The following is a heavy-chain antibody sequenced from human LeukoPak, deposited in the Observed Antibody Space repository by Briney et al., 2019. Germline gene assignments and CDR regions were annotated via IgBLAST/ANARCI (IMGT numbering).Heavy chain of an antibody. J-gene: IGHJ4*02. Sequence: GASVNVSCKASGGTFSSYAISWVRQAPGQGLEWMGGIIPIFGTANYAQKFQGRVTITADESTSTAYMELSSLRSEDTAVYYCAREYCSGGSCPFDYWGQGTLVTVSS. D-gene: IGHD2-15*01. CDR1: GGTFSSYA. V-gene: IGHV1-69*13. CDR3: AREYCSGGSCPFDY. CDR2: IIPIFGTA.